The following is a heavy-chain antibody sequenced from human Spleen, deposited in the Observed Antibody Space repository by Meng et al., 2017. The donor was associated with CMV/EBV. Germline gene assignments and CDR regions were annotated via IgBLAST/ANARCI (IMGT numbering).Heavy chain of an antibody. CDR3: ARASVLWSGYSCWFDP. CDR1: GGPISSDNW. CDR2: VYHTGST. Sequence: SETLSLTCAVSGGPISSDNWSSWVRQPPGKGLEWIGEVYHTGSTNYNPSLKSRVTISVDKSRNYFSLKLTSVSAADTAVYYCARASVLWSGYSCWFDPWGQGTLVT. D-gene: IGHD3-3*01. V-gene: IGHV4-4*02. J-gene: IGHJ5*02.